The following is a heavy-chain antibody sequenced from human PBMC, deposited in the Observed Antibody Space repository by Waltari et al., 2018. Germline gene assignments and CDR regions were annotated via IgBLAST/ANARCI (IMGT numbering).Heavy chain of an antibody. V-gene: IGHV4-34*01. D-gene: IGHD6-6*01. J-gene: IGHJ4*02. CDR2: INHSGRT. CDR3: ARGLIAARLPFDY. CDR1: GGSFSGYY. Sequence: QVQLQQWGAGLLKPSETLSLTCAVYGGSFSGYYWSWIRQPPGKGLEWIGEINHSGRTNYNPSLMSRVTISVDTSKNHFALKLSAVTAADTAVYYCARGLIAARLPFDYWGQGTLVTVSS.